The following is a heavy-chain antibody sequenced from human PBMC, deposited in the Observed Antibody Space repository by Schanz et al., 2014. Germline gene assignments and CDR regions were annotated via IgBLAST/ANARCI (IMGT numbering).Heavy chain of an antibody. D-gene: IGHD5-18*01. J-gene: IGHJ4*02. CDR2: ISGSGVTI. CDR3: ARGTDTAMEHRPFDY. CDR1: GFTFSSYA. V-gene: IGHV3-23*01. Sequence: EVQLLESGGGLVQPGGSLRLSCAGSGFTFSSYAMSWVRQTPGKGLEWVSVISGSGVTIYYADSVKGRFTISRDNSKNTLYLLMNSLRAEDTAVYYCARGTDTAMEHRPFDYWGQGTLVTVSS.